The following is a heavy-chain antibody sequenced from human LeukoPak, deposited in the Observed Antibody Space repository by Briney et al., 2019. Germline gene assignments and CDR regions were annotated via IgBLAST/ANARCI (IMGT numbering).Heavy chain of an antibody. D-gene: IGHD3-10*01. Sequence: RASVKVSFKASGYTFTGYYMHWVRQAPGQGLEWMGWINPNSGGTNYAQKFQGRVTMTRDTSISTAYMELSRLRSDDTAVHYCARGLRDSLLWFGELPSSFDYWGQGTLVTVSS. J-gene: IGHJ4*02. CDR1: GYTFTGYY. V-gene: IGHV1-2*02. CDR2: INPNSGGT. CDR3: ARGLRDSLLWFGELPSSFDY.